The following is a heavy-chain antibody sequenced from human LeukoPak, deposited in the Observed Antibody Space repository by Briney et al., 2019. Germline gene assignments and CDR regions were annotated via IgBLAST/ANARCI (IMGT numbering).Heavy chain of an antibody. J-gene: IGHJ4*02. CDR3: ARDPSTDRFQYFDY. CDR2: MSTYYGDI. D-gene: IGHD2-8*02. Sequence: GGSLRLSCTASGFTFSTYGMTWVRRAPGKVLEWVSSMSTYYGDIYYADSVRGRFTSSRDNAKNTLYLQMDSLTAEDTAVYYCARDPSTDRFQYFDYWGQGALVTVSS. CDR1: GFTFSTYG. V-gene: IGHV3-21*01.